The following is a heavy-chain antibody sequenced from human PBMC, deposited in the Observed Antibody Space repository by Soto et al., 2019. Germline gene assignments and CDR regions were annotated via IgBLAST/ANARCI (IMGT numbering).Heavy chain of an antibody. CDR2: IYSGGST. CDR1: GFTVSSNY. CDR3: ARDRVESGYPEYFQH. Sequence: EVQLVEFGGGLIQPGGSPRLSCAASGFTVSSNYMSWVRQAPGKGLEWVSVIYSGGSTYYADSVKGRFTISRDNSKNTLYHQMNSLRAEDTAVYYCARDRVESGYPEYFQHWGQGTLVTVSS. V-gene: IGHV3-53*01. J-gene: IGHJ1*01. D-gene: IGHD3-22*01.